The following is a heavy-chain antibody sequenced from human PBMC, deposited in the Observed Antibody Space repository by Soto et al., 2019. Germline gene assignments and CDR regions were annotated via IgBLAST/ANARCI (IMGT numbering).Heavy chain of an antibody. CDR2: IYYSGST. Sequence: QVQLQESGPGLVKPSQTLSLTCTVSGGSISSGDYYWSWIRQPPGKGLEWIGYIYYSGSTYYNPSLKGRVTISVDTSKNQFSLRLSSVTAADTAVYYCARDSFGDYGVYYYYYGMDVWGQGTTVTVSS. J-gene: IGHJ6*02. V-gene: IGHV4-30-4*01. CDR1: GGSISSGDYY. D-gene: IGHD4-17*01. CDR3: ARDSFGDYGVYYYYYGMDV.